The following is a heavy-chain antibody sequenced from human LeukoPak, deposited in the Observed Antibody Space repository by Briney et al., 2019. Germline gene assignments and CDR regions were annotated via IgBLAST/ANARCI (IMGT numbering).Heavy chain of an antibody. J-gene: IGHJ6*02. CDR3: AKQTTVTSYYYYGMDV. CDR2: IYYSGST. CDR1: GGSISSYY. D-gene: IGHD4-17*01. V-gene: IGHV4-59*01. Sequence: SETLSLTCTVSGGSISSYYWGWIRQPPGKGLEWIGYIYYSGSTNYNPSLKSRVTISVDTSKNQFSLKLSSVTAADTAVYYCAKQTTVTSYYYYGMDVWGQGTTVTVSS.